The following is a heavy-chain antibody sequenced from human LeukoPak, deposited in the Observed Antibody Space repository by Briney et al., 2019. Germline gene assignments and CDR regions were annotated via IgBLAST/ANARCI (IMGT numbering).Heavy chain of an antibody. V-gene: IGHV3-21*01. CDR2: ISSSSSHI. D-gene: IGHD5-24*01. J-gene: IGHJ4*02. Sequence: KPGGSLRHSCGVSGFTFSSFSMNWVRQAPGKGLEWGSSISSSSSHIYYADSVKGRFTISRDNAKNSLYLQMNSLRAEDTAVYYCARVPRWLTFYYFDYWGQGTLVTVSS. CDR3: ARVPRWLTFYYFDY. CDR1: GFTFSSFS.